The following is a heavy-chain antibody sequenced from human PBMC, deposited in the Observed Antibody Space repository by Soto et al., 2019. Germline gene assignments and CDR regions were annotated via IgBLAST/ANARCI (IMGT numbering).Heavy chain of an antibody. CDR3: ARAGCDGGRCYTLVGLRYGMDV. J-gene: IGHJ6*02. D-gene: IGHD2-15*01. CDR2: ISYDGNNK. Sequence: QVQLVESGGGVVQPGRSLRLSCAASGFTFSSYVMHWVRQAPGKGLEWVAVISYDGNNKYYADSGKGRFTISRDNSKNTLYLQMNSLRAEDTAVYYCARAGCDGGRCYTLVGLRYGMDVWGQGTTVTVSS. CDR1: GFTFSSYV. V-gene: IGHV3-30-3*01.